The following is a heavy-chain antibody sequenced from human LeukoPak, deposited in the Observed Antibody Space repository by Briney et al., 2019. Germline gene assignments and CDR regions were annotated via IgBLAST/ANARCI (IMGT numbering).Heavy chain of an antibody. J-gene: IGHJ4*02. CDR1: GFTFSSYG. CDR3: AKGRPYSSSWYYFDY. D-gene: IGHD6-13*01. CDR2: ISYDGSNK. V-gene: IGHV3-30*18. Sequence: PGGSLRLSCAASGFTFSSYGMHWVRQAPGKGLEWVAVISYDGSNKYYADSVKGRFTISRDNSKNTLYLQMNSLRAEDTAVYYCAKGRPYSSSWYYFDYWGQGTLVTVSS.